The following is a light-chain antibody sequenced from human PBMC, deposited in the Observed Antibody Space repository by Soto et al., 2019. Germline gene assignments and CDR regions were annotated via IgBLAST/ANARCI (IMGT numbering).Light chain of an antibody. CDR2: GAF. V-gene: IGKV3-20*01. Sequence: ELVLTQSPGTLSLSPGERATLSCRASQSVISSYLAWYQQKPGQAPTLLIYGAFSRATGIPDRCSGSGSVTDFTLTISRLEPEDFAEYYCQQYGNSPLAFGPGTNVDIK. CDR1: QSVISSY. J-gene: IGKJ3*01. CDR3: QQYGNSPLA.